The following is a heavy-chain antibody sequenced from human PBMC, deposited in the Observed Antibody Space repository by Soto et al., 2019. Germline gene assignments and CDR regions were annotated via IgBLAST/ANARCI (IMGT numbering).Heavy chain of an antibody. D-gene: IGHD3-10*01. CDR2: IYYSGST. CDR1: GGSISSGNYY. Sequence: LSLTCTVSGGSISSGNYYWSWIRQHPGKGLEWIGYIYYSGSTSYNPSLKSRVTISVDTSKNQFSLKLSSVTAADTAVYFCVRGVLSWGQGTLVTVSS. V-gene: IGHV4-31*03. J-gene: IGHJ1*01. CDR3: VRGVLS.